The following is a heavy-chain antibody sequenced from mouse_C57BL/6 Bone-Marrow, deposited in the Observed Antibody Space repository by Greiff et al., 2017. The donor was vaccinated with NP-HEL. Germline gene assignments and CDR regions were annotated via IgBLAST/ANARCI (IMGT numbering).Heavy chain of an antibody. CDR1: GFTFSSYG. J-gene: IGHJ2*01. CDR3: ARFITTVVARYFDY. CDR2: ISSGGSYT. D-gene: IGHD1-1*01. V-gene: IGHV5-6*01. Sequence: EVKLMESGGDLVKPGGSLKLSCAASGFTFSSYGMSWVRQTPDKRLEWVATISSGGSYTYYPDSVKGRFTISRDNAKNTLYLQMSSLKSEDTAMYYCARFITTVVARYFDYWGQGTTLTVSS.